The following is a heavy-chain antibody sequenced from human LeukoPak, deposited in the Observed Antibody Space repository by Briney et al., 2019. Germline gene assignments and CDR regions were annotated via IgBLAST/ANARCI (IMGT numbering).Heavy chain of an antibody. V-gene: IGHV3-23*01. Sequence: GSLRLSCAASGFTFSSYAMSWGRQAPGKGLEWVSAFSGSGGSTYYADSVKGRFTISRDNAKNSLYLQMNSLRAEDTAVYYCARGGCSSTSCFRGAFDIWGQGTMVTVSS. CDR2: FSGSGGST. D-gene: IGHD2-2*01. CDR1: GFTFSSYA. J-gene: IGHJ3*02. CDR3: ARGGCSSTSCFRGAFDI.